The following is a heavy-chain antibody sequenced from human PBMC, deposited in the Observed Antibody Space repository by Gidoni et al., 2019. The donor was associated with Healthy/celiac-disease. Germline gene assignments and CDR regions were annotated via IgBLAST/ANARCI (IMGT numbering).Heavy chain of an antibody. Sequence: QVQLVESGGGLVKPGGSLRLSCAASGFTFSDYYMSWIRQAPGKGLEWVSYISRSGSTIYYADSVKGRFTISRDNAKNSLYLQMNSLRAEDTAVYYCARAGGGLRFLEWLLPQIDYYYYGMDVWGQGTTVTVSS. D-gene: IGHD3-3*01. CDR3: ARAGGGLRFLEWLLPQIDYYYYGMDV. CDR2: ISRSGSTI. V-gene: IGHV3-11*01. J-gene: IGHJ6*02. CDR1: GFTFSDYY.